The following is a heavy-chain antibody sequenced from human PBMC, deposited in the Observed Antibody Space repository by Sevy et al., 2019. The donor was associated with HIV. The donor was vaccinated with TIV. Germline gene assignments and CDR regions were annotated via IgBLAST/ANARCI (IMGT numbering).Heavy chain of an antibody. D-gene: IGHD6-25*01. CDR2: VNPGGTEE. CDR3: TRVSSGTDDDS. Sequence: GGSLRLSCVASGFTFSNSWMNWVRQAPGKGLEWVANVNPGGTEEFYVDSVKGRFIISKENAKNSLFLQMNSLGAEDTAVYYCTRVSSGTDDDSWGQGTLVTVSS. J-gene: IGHJ4*02. CDR1: GFTFSNSW. V-gene: IGHV3-7*01.